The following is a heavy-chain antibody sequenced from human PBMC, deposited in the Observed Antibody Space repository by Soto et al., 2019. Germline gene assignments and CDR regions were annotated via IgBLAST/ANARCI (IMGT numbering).Heavy chain of an antibody. CDR2: IYYSGST. CDR1: GGSISSYY. V-gene: IGHV4-59*01. D-gene: IGHD2-15*01. CDR3: ARDGRDSLAATGPNDAFDI. J-gene: IGHJ3*02. Sequence: SETLSLTCTVSGGSISSYYWSWIRQPPGKGLEWIGYIYYSGSTKYNPSLKSRVTISVDTSKNQFSLKLSSVTAADTAVYYCARDGRDSLAATGPNDAFDIWGQGTMVTVSS.